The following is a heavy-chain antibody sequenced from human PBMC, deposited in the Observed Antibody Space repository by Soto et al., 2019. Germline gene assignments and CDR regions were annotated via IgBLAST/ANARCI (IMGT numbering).Heavy chain of an antibody. CDR3: ARVSLGFWSGYHPHYFDY. CDR1: GDSISSYY. J-gene: IGHJ4*02. CDR2: IYYSGST. V-gene: IGHV4-59*01. Sequence: SETLSLTCTVSGDSISSYYWSWIRQPPGKGLEKIGYIYYSGSTNYNPSLKSRVTISVDTSKNQFSLKLSSVTAADTAVYYCARVSLGFWSGYHPHYFDYWGQGTLVTVSS. D-gene: IGHD3-3*01.